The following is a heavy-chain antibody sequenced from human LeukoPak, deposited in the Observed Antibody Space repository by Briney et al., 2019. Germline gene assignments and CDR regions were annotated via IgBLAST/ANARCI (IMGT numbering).Heavy chain of an antibody. CDR3: ARGLRYDY. Sequence: SETLSLTCAVYGGSFSDYYWSWIRQPPGKGLEWIGEINHSGSTNYNPSLKSRVTISVDTSKNQFSLKLSSVTAADTAVCYCARGLRYDYWGQGTLLTVSS. V-gene: IGHV4-34*01. J-gene: IGHJ4*02. CDR1: GGSFSDYY. D-gene: IGHD3-16*01. CDR2: INHSGST.